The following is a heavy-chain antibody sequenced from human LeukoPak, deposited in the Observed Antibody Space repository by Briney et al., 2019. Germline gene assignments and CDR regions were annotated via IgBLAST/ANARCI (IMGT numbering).Heavy chain of an antibody. J-gene: IGHJ5*02. CDR2: IYTSGST. V-gene: IGHV4-61*02. D-gene: IGHD6-19*01. CDR1: GGSISSGSYY. CDR3: ARDGYSSGWAFDP. Sequence: SQTLSLTCTVSGGSISSGSYYWSWIRQPAGKGLEWIGRIYTSGSTKYNPSLKSRVTISIDTSKNQFSLKLSPVTATDTAVYYCARDGYSSGWAFDPWGRGTLVTVSS.